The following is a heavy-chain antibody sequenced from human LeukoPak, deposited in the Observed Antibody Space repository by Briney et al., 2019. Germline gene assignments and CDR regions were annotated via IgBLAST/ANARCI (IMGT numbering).Heavy chain of an antibody. D-gene: IGHD3-3*02. CDR3: ARVGKEGISHHMDV. Sequence: GGSLRLSCAASGFTFDHYWMSWVRQAPGKGLEWVANIKPDGSEKYYVESVKGRFTSSRDNAKNSLNLQMSSLRVEDTAVYYCARVGKEGISHHMDVWGKGTTVTVSA. V-gene: IGHV3-7*01. J-gene: IGHJ6*04. CDR2: IKPDGSEK. CDR1: GFTFDHYW.